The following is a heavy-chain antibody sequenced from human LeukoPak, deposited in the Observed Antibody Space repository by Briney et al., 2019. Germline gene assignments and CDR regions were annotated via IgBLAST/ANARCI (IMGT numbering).Heavy chain of an antibody. CDR1: GFTFSSYG. CDR2: IWYDGSNK. V-gene: IGHV3-33*01. Sequence: GRSLRLSCAASGFTFSSYGMHWVRQAPGKGLEWVAVIWYDGSNKYYADSVKGRFTISRDNSKNTLYLQMNSLRAEDTAVYYCARDHYYDSSGLYYYYYGMDVWGQGTTVTVSS. J-gene: IGHJ6*02. CDR3: ARDHYYDSSGLYYYYYGMDV. D-gene: IGHD3-22*01.